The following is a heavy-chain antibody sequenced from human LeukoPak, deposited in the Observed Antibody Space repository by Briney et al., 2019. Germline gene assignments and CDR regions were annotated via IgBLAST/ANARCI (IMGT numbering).Heavy chain of an antibody. CDR1: GFTFSSYS. CDR3: ARDAVAGIPYYYYMDV. J-gene: IGHJ6*03. D-gene: IGHD6-19*01. Sequence: GGSLRLSCAASGFTFSSYSMNWVRQAPGKGLEWVSSISSSSSYIYYADSVKGRFTISRDNAKNSLYLQMNSLRAEDTAVYYCARDAVAGIPYYYYMDVWGKGTTGTVSS. CDR2: ISSSSSYI. V-gene: IGHV3-21*01.